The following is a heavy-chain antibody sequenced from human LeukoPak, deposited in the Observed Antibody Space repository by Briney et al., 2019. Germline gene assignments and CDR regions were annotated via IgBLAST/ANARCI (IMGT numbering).Heavy chain of an antibody. CDR3: ARDRWGIVGARNFDY. CDR2: INQDGSEK. Sequence: GGSLRLSCAASGFTFSSYAMHWVRQAPGKGLEWVANINQDGSEKYYVDSVKGRFTISRDNAKNSVYLQMNSLRVEDTAVYYCARDRWGIVGARNFDYWGQGTLVTVSS. J-gene: IGHJ4*02. D-gene: IGHD1-26*01. CDR1: GFTFSSYA. V-gene: IGHV3-7*01.